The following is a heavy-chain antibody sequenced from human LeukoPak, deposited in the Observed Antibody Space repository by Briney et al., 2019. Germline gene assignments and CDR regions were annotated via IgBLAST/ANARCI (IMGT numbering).Heavy chain of an antibody. D-gene: IGHD3-22*01. CDR3: ARGPYSYDSSGAFDI. CDR2: ISSSGST. Sequence: SETLSLTCNVSGGSINSYYWSWIRQPAGKGLEWIGRISSSGSTNYNPSLKSRVTISVDTSKNQFSLKLSSVTAADTAVYFCARGPYSYDSSGAFDIWGQGTMVTVSS. CDR1: GGSINSYY. J-gene: IGHJ3*02. V-gene: IGHV4-4*07.